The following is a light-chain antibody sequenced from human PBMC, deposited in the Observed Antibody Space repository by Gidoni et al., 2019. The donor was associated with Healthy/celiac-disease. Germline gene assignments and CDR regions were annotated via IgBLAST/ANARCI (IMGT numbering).Light chain of an antibody. CDR2: EDN. CDR3: QSYDSSIPV. V-gene: IGLV6-57*02. J-gene: IGLJ3*02. CDR1: SGSIASNY. Sequence: NFMLTQHHSVSESPGKTVTISCTGSSGSIASNYVQWYQQRPGSAPTIVIYEDNQRPSGVPDRFSGSIDSSSNSASLTISGLKTDDEADYYCQSYDSSIPVFGGGTKLTVL.